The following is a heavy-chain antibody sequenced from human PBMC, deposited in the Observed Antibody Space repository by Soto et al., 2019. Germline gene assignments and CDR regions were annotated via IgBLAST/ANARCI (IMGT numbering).Heavy chain of an antibody. V-gene: IGHV4-31*03. CDR3: ARADYATGSYYPDY. CDR2: ISNSGRT. CDR1: GGSVRRGNYY. Sequence: QVQLQESGPGLVKPSQTLSLTCTVSGGSVRRGNYYWSWIRQFPGKGLEWIGYISNSGRTHYNPSLVIRITILVDTSKSQFFLELRAVTAADTALYFCARADYATGSYYPDYWGQGTLVTVSS. J-gene: IGHJ4*02. D-gene: IGHD3-10*01.